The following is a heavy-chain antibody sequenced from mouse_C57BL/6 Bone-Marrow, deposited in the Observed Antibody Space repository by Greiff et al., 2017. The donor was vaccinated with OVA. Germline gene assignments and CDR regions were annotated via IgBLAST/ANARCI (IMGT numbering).Heavy chain of an antibody. Sequence: VMLVESGPGLVQPSPCLSITCTVSGFSLTSYGVHWVRQSPGKGLEWLGVIWRSGSTDYNAAVLSKLIITKDNSKCQVFCKMNSLQADDTDIYYCAKDNGFWYFDCWGTGTTVTVSS. CDR3: AKDNGFWYFDC. CDR1: GFSLTSYG. CDR2: IWRSGST. V-gene: IGHV2-5*01. D-gene: IGHD1-2*01. J-gene: IGHJ1*03.